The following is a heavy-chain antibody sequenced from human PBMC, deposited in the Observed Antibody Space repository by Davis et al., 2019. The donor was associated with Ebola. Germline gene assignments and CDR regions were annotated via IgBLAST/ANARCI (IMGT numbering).Heavy chain of an antibody. CDR2: LSYDGSHE. CDR1: GFIFSSFG. V-gene: IGHV3-30*03. D-gene: IGHD2-2*01. J-gene: IGHJ5*02. CDR3: ARAAVSASKSWFDP. Sequence: PGGSLRLSCAASGFIFSSFGMQWVRQAPGKGLEWVAALSYDGSHENHAQSVKGRFTISRDNAKKSLFLQMNGLGAEDTAVYYCARAAVSASKSWFDPWGQGTLVTVSS.